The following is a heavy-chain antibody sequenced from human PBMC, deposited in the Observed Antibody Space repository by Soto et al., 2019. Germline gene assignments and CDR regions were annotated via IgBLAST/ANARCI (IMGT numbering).Heavy chain of an antibody. D-gene: IGHD6-19*01. CDR1: VCSVIGYY. Sequence: SSTXSLTCTVGVCSVIGYYCSLIRHSPDKGLEFLGRLYIGRMSNTENTTYNPSLKGRVTMSVETSKNHFSLQLNSVTAAETAIYYCANLRAVAGTLDNWGKGTLV. CDR3: ANLRAVAGTLDN. V-gene: IGHV4-4*07. J-gene: IGHJ4*02. CDR2: MSNTENT.